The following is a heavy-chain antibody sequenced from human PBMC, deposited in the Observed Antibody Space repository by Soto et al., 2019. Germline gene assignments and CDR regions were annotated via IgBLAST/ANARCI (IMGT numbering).Heavy chain of an antibody. D-gene: IGHD3-16*01. V-gene: IGHV3-15*01. CDR1: GFTFSNAW. CDR3: TTDLGYIPWFYLDY. J-gene: IGHJ4*02. Sequence: EVQLVESGGGLVKPGGSLRLSCAASGFTFSNAWMSWVRQAPGKGLEWVGRIKSKTDGGTTDYAAPVKGRITISRDDSINTMYLQMISLKTDETAVYYCTTDLGYIPWFYLDYWGQGTLVTVSS. CDR2: IKSKTDGGTT.